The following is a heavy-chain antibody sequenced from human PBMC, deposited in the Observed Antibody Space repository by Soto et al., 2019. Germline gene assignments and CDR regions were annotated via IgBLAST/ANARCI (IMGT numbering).Heavy chain of an antibody. CDR2: INHSGST. V-gene: IGHV4-34*01. CDR1: GGSSSGYY. D-gene: IGHD2-15*01. Sequence: SEPLAHSCAVSGGSSSGYYWSWIRQPPGKGLEWIGEINHSGSTNYNPSLKSRVKISVDTSKKQFSLKLSSVTAADTDVYYCARGLGAIVVVVAATSHRFDHWGK. J-gene: IGHJ5*02. CDR3: ARGLGAIVVVVAATSHRFDH.